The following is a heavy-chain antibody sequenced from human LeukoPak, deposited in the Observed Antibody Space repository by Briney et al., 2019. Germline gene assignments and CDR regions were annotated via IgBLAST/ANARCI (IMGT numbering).Heavy chain of an antibody. CDR3: ARGPGYSSGWSPFDY. CDR1: GFTFSSYS. J-gene: IGHJ4*02. Sequence: GGSQRLSCAASGFTFSSYSMNWVRQAPEKGLEWVSYISSSSSTRYCADSVKGRFTISRDNAKNSLYLQMNSLRAEDTAVYYCARGPGYSSGWSPFDYWGQGTLVTVSS. CDR2: ISSSSSTR. V-gene: IGHV3-48*04. D-gene: IGHD6-19*01.